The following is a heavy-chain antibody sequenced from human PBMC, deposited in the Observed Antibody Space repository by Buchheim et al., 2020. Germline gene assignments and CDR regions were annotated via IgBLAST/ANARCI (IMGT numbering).Heavy chain of an antibody. CDR1: GFTFSSYA. CDR3: AKGDSVLRFLEWLSYPFIADY. J-gene: IGHJ4*02. V-gene: IGHV3-23*01. CDR2: ISGSGGST. Sequence: EVQLLESGGGLVQPGGSLRLSCAASGFTFSSYAMSWVRQAPGKGLEWVSAISGSGGSTYYADSVKGRFTISRDNSKNMLYLQMNSLRAEDTAVYYCAKGDSVLRFLEWLSYPFIADYWGQGTL. D-gene: IGHD3-3*01.